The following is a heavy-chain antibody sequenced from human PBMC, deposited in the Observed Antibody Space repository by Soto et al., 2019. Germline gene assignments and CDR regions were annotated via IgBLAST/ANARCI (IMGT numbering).Heavy chain of an antibody. CDR1: GGSISSGGYY. Sequence: SETLSLTCTVSGGSISSGGYYWSWIRQHPGKGLEWIGYIYYSGSTYYNPSLKSRVTISVDTSKNQFSLKLSSVTAADTAVYYCARAPSGYDPRGIYYYYYYMDVWGKGTTVTVSS. CDR3: ARAPSGYDPRGIYYYYYYMDV. J-gene: IGHJ6*03. V-gene: IGHV4-31*03. D-gene: IGHD5-12*01. CDR2: IYYSGST.